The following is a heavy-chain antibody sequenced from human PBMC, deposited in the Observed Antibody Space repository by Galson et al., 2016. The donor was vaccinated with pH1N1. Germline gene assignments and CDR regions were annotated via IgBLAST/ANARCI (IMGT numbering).Heavy chain of an antibody. Sequence: TLSLTCTVSGGSINSDSYYWSWIRQPAGKGLEWIGRIYTSGGTNYNPSLKSRVTISVDTSKNHFSLKLSSVTAADTAVYYCARDAAHTGTYYVAFDTWGQETIVTVSS. CDR3: ARDAAHTGTYYVAFDT. J-gene: IGHJ3*02. D-gene: IGHD1-26*01. V-gene: IGHV4-61*02. CDR1: GGSINSDSYY. CDR2: IYTSGGT.